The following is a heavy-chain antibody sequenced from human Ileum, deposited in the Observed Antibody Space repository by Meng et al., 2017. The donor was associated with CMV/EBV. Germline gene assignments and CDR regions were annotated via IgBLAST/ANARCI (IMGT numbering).Heavy chain of an antibody. J-gene: IGHJ4*02. Sequence: QVQSVQSGADMKTPGDAVKVTVKTAGYTFTNTSMNWVRHAPGPGLEWIGWINPNSGSTNYAQKFQGRVTMTRDTSISTAYMELNRLTSDDTAMYFCARIIVSRGYSFDYWGQGTLVTVSS. CDR1: GYTFTNTS. CDR3: ARIIVSRGYSFDY. D-gene: IGHD5-18*01. V-gene: IGHV1-2*02. CDR2: INPNSGST.